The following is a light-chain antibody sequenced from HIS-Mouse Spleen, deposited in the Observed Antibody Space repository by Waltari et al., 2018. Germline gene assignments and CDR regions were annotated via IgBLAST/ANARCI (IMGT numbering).Light chain of an antibody. CDR1: SPNLGSNY. CDR3: AAWDDSLSGPV. V-gene: IGLV1-47*01. CDR2: RTN. Sequence: QSVLTQPPSASGTPGQRVTISCSGSSPNLGSNYVNWYQQPPGTAPKLPIHRTNPRPSGVPDRFSGSKSGTSASLAISGLRSEDEADYYCAAWDDSLSGPVFGGGTKLTVL. J-gene: IGLJ3*02.